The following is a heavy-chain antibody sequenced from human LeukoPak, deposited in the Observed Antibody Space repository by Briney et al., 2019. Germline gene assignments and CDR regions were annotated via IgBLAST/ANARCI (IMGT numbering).Heavy chain of an antibody. Sequence: GGSLRLSCAASGFTFSSYDMSWVRQAPGKGPEWVSGISGSGGTTYYADSVKGRFTISRDNSKNTLYLRMNSLRADDTAVYYCAKDKFSVAVVADRLKWFDPWGQGTLVTVSS. CDR2: ISGSGGTT. CDR3: AKDKFSVAVVADRLKWFDP. D-gene: IGHD2-15*01. CDR1: GFTFSSYD. V-gene: IGHV3-23*01. J-gene: IGHJ5*02.